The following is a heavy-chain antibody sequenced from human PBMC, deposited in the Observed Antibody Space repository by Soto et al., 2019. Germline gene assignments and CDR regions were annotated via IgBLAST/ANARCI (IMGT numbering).Heavy chain of an antibody. V-gene: IGHV3-30-3*01. Sequence: GGSLRLSCAASGFTFSSYAMHWVRQAPGKGLEWVAVISYDGSNKYYAGSVKGRFTISRDNSKNTLYLQMNSLRAEDTAVYYCARGDYGDYAQPNWFDPWGQGTLVTVSS. D-gene: IGHD4-17*01. CDR2: ISYDGSNK. J-gene: IGHJ5*02. CDR1: GFTFSSYA. CDR3: ARGDYGDYAQPNWFDP.